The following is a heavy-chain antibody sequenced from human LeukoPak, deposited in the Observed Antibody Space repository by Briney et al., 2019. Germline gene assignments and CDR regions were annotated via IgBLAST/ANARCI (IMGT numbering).Heavy chain of an antibody. J-gene: IGHJ4*02. CDR2: ISSSRSYT. D-gene: IGHD5-18*01. Sequence: PGRSLRLSCAASGFTFSDYYMSWIRQAPGKGLEWVSYISSSRSYTNYADSVKGRFTISRDSAKNSLYLQMNSLRAEDTAVYHCARFSDGRGYNYGYFIDYWGQGTLVTVSS. CDR1: GFTFSDYY. V-gene: IGHV3-11*03. CDR3: ARFSDGRGYNYGYFIDY.